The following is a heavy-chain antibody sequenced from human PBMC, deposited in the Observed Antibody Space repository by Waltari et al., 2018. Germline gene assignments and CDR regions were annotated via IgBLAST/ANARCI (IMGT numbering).Heavy chain of an antibody. CDR2: IYSGGST. Sequence: EVQLLESGGGLVQPGGSLRLSCAASGFTFSSYAMSWVRQAPGKGLEWVSVIYSGGSTYYADSVKGRFTISRDNSKNTLYLQMNSLRAEDTAVYYCANLKSRGPIVGALFDYWGQGTLVTVSS. D-gene: IGHD1-26*01. J-gene: IGHJ4*02. V-gene: IGHV3-23*03. CDR3: ANLKSRGPIVGALFDY. CDR1: GFTFSSYA.